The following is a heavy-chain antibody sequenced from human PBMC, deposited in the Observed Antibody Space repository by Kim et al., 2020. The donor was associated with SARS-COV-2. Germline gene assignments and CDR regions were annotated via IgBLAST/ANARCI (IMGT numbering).Heavy chain of an antibody. CDR1: GGSISSYY. D-gene: IGHD3-10*01. V-gene: IGHV4-59*01. Sequence: SETLSLTCTVSGGSISSYYWSWIRQPPGKGLEWIGYIYYSGSTYYNPSLKSRVTISVDTSKNQFSLKLSSVTAADTAVYYCARSTMGDYYYYMDVWGKGT. J-gene: IGHJ6*03. CDR3: ARSTMGDYYYYMDV. CDR2: IYYSGST.